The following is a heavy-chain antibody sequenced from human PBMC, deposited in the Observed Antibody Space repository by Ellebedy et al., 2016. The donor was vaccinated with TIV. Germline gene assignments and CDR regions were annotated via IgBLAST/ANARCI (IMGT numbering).Heavy chain of an antibody. CDR3: ARDEWGGYATP. D-gene: IGHD5-12*01. Sequence: GGSLRLSCAASGFTFSSYSMNWVRQAPGKGLEWVSSISSSSSYIYYADSVKGRFTISRDNAKNSLYLQMNSLRAEDTAVYYCARDEWGGYATPWGQGTLVTVSS. J-gene: IGHJ5*02. CDR1: GFTFSSYS. CDR2: ISSSSSYI. V-gene: IGHV3-21*01.